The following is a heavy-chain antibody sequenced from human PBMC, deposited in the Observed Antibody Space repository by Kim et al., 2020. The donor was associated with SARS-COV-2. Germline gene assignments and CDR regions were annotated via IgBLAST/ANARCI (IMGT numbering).Heavy chain of an antibody. CDR2: IHDTGTS. J-gene: IGHJ5*01. Sequence: SETLSLTCSVSGRSLSSGGNYWSWIRQHPGKGLEWVGNIHDTGTSFYNPTLKRRATISMETSKNEISLKLTSVTAADTAVYFCAQREAACGLDSWVQGT. V-gene: IGHV4-31*03. D-gene: IGHD6-13*01. CDR1: GRSLSSGGNY. CDR3: AQREAACGLDS.